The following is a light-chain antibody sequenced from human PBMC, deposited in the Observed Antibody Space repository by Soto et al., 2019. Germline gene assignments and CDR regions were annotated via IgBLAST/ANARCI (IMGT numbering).Light chain of an antibody. CDR3: QQVDSFPRT. CDR2: AAS. Sequence: DIQMTQSPSSVSASVGERVTITCRASQGISGWLAWYQQKPGQAPKLLISAASRLRSGVPSRFSGSGFGTDFTLIISSLQPEDFATYDCQQVDSFPRTFGQGTKVEIK. V-gene: IGKV1-12*01. CDR1: QGISGW. J-gene: IGKJ1*01.